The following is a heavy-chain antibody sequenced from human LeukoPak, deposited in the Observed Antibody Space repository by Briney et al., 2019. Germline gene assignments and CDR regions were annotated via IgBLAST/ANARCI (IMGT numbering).Heavy chain of an antibody. V-gene: IGHV3-23*01. Sequence: GGSLRLSCAASGFSFSTYTMVWVRQAPGGGLEWVSGISGDGGSTYYTDAVKGRFAISRDNSKGTLYLEMNSLRAEDTAMYYCAKDFGRNLGGPGYWGRGTLVTVSS. CDR2: ISGDGGST. D-gene: IGHD3-10*01. CDR1: GFSFSTYT. CDR3: AKDFGRNLGGPGY. J-gene: IGHJ4*02.